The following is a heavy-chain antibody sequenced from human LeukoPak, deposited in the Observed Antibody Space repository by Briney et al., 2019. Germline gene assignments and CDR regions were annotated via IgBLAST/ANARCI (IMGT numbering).Heavy chain of an antibody. J-gene: IGHJ4*02. V-gene: IGHV1-18*01. CDR1: GYTFTNYG. Sequence: GAPVKVSCKPSGYTFTNYGISWVRQAPGQGLEWMGWVGAYNGDTNYAQKLQGRVTMTTDTSTSTAYMELRSLRSDDTAVYYCVRDHCSGGSCPSFDYWGQGTLVTVSS. CDR3: VRDHCSGGSCPSFDY. D-gene: IGHD2-15*01. CDR2: VGAYNGDT.